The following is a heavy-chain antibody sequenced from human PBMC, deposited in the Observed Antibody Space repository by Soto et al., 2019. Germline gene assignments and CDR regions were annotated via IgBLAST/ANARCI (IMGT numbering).Heavy chain of an antibody. CDR3: ARAFLGDFWSGYCFDY. D-gene: IGHD3-3*01. Sequence: SETLSLTCAVSGGSISSGGYSWSWIRQPPGKGLEWIGYIYHSGSTYYNPSLKSRVTISVDRSKNHFSLKLSSVTAADTAVYYCARAFLGDFWSGYCFDYWGQGTLVTVSS. V-gene: IGHV4-30-2*01. CDR1: GGSISSGGYS. CDR2: IYHSGST. J-gene: IGHJ4*02.